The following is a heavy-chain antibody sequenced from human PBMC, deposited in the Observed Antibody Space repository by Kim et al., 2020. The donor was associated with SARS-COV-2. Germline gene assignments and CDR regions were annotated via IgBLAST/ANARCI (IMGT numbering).Heavy chain of an antibody. CDR3: ATPRSLWFGELFPFDY. D-gene: IGHD3-10*01. Sequence: ASVKVSCKVSGYTLTELSMHWVRQAPGKGLEWMGGFDPEDGETIYAQKFQGRVTMTEDTSTDTAYMELSSLRSEDTAVYYCATPRSLWFGELFPFDYWGQGTLVTVSS. J-gene: IGHJ4*02. CDR2: FDPEDGET. V-gene: IGHV1-24*01. CDR1: GYTLTELS.